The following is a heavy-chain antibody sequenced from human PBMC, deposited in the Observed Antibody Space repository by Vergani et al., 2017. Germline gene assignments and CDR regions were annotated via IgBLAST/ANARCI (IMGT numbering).Heavy chain of an antibody. CDR2: IWYKGNNK. Sequence: QVQLVESGGGVVQPGRSLRLSCVASGFTFNQYGMHWVRQAPGKGLEWVAVIWYKGNNKQYADAMKGRFTISRDNSKSTMYLQMNSLRGEYTGVYCCERGMRFLYNRYDPGDRRTLIAVSA. J-gene: IGHJ5*02. CDR3: ERGMRFLYNRYDP. CDR1: GFTFNQYG. D-gene: IGHD1-14*01. V-gene: IGHV3-33*01.